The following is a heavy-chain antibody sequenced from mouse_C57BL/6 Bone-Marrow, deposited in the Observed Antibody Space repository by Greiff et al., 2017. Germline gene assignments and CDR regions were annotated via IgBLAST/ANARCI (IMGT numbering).Heavy chain of an antibody. CDR1: GFTFSSYG. CDR3: ARQLRR. J-gene: IGHJ2*01. V-gene: IGHV5-6*02. D-gene: IGHD1-1*01. Sequence: EVKLVESGGDLVKPGGSLKLSCAASGFTFSSYGMSWVRQTPDKRLEWVATISSGGSYTYYPDSVKGRFTISRDNAKNTLYLQMSSLKSEDTAMYYCARQLRRWGQGTTLTVSS. CDR2: ISSGGSYT.